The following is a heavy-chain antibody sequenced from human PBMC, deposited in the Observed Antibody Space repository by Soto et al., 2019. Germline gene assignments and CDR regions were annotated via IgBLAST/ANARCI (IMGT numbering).Heavy chain of an antibody. J-gene: IGHJ5*02. CDR3: ARGITIFGVDDP. Sequence: SETLSLTCAVYGGSFSGYYWSWIRQPPGKGLEWIGEINHSGSTNYNPSLKSRVTISVDTSKNQFSLKLSSVTAADTAVYYCARGITIFGVDDPWGQGTLVTVSS. CDR1: GGSFSGYY. CDR2: INHSGST. V-gene: IGHV4-34*01. D-gene: IGHD3-3*01.